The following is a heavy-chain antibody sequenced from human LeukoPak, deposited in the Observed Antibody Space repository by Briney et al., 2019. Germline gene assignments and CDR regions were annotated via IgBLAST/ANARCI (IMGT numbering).Heavy chain of an antibody. CDR2: IYSGGST. V-gene: IGHV3-53*01. CDR1: GFTVSSNY. Sequence: GGSLRLSCAASGFTVSSNYMTWVRQAPGKGLEWVSVIYSGGSTYYADSVKGRFTISRDNAKNTLYLQMNSLRAEDTAVYYCARARYGGNYYFDYWGQGTLVTVSS. J-gene: IGHJ4*02. CDR3: ARARYGGNYYFDY. D-gene: IGHD4-23*01.